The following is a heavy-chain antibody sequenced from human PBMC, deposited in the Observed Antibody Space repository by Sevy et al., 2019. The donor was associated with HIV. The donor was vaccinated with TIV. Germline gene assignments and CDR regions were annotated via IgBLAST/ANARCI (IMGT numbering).Heavy chain of an antibody. CDR2: IFHTGNT. D-gene: IGHD4-17*01. J-gene: IGHJ3*01. CDR1: GDSISSGTYS. V-gene: IGHV4-30-2*01. Sequence: SETLSLTCAVSGDSISSGTYSWNWIRQPPGKGLEWIGYIFHTGNTYYHPSLKSRVTMSVDRSKNQFSLRMNSVTAADTAVYFCARDGGTMTTPGSFDFWGQGTMVTVSS. CDR3: ARDGGTMTTPGSFDF.